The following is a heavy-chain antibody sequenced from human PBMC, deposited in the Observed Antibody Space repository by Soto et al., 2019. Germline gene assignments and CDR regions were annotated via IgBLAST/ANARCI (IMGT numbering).Heavy chain of an antibody. CDR1: GFTFCDYY. CDR2: ISCNSSNT. V-gene: IGHV3-11*06. J-gene: IGHJ6*02. CDR3: AKGQDNYYYYGMDV. Sequence: PGGSLRLSCAASGFTFCDYYMSGIRQAPGKGLEWVSDISCNSSNTNYADSVKGRFTISRDNSKNALYLQMNSLRAEDTAVYYCAKGQDNYYYYGMDVWGQGTTVTVSS. D-gene: IGHD2-15*01.